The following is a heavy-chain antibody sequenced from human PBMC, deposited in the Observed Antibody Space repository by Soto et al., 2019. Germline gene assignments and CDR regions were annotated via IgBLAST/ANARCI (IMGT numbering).Heavy chain of an antibody. J-gene: IGHJ4*02. CDR3: ATVLWSGYYTYYFDY. CDR1: GFTFSSYS. V-gene: IGHV3-21*01. CDR2: ISSSSSYI. Sequence: EVQLVESGGGLVKPGGSLRLSCAASGFTFSSYSMNWVRQAPGKGLEWVSSISSSSSYIYYADSVMGRFTISRDNAKNSLYLQMNSLRAEDTAVYYCATVLWSGYYTYYFDYWGQGTLVTVSS. D-gene: IGHD3-3*01.